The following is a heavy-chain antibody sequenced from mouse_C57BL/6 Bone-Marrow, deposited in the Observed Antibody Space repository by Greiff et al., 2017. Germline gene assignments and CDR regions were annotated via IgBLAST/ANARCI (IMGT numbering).Heavy chain of an antibody. CDR2: INPSSGYT. V-gene: IGHV1-7*01. J-gene: IGHJ1*03. CDR3: ARWWYFDV. CDR1: GYTFTSYW. Sequence: VQLQESGAELAKPGASVKLSCKASGYTFTSYWMHWVKQRPGQGLEWIGYINPSSGYTKYNQKFKDKATLTAEKSSSTAYMQLSSLTYEDSAVYYCARWWYFDVWGTGTTVTVSS.